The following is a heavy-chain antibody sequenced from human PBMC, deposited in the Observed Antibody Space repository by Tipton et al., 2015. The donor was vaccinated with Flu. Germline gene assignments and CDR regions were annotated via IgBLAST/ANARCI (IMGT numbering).Heavy chain of an antibody. CDR2: ISATNSGT. CDR1: GFTFSRYA. CDR3: ARGSDMDV. Sequence: SLRLSCAASGFTFSRYAMSWVRQAPGKGLEWVSTISATNSGTYHADSVKGRFTISRDNSKNTLYLQMNSLRVEDTAVYYCARGSDMDVWGQETTVTVSS. V-gene: IGHV3-23*01. J-gene: IGHJ6*02.